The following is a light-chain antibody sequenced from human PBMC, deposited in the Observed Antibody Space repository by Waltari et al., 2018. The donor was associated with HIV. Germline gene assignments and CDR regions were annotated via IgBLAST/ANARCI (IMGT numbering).Light chain of an antibody. Sequence: DIVMTQSPDSLVVSLGERATINCNSSQSVLYTSNNKNYLAWFQQKPGQPPKLLIYWASTRESGVPDRFTGSGSGTDFTLTISSLQAEDVAVYYCQQYYSISSVTFGQGTKLEIK. CDR2: WAS. V-gene: IGKV4-1*01. J-gene: IGKJ2*01. CDR3: QQYYSISSVT. CDR1: QSVLYTSNNKNY.